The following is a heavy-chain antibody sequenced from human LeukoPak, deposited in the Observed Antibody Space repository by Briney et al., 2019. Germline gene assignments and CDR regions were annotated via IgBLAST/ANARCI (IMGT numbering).Heavy chain of an antibody. V-gene: IGHV5-51*01. CDR2: IYPGDSDT. CDR1: GYSFTSYW. D-gene: IGHD3-10*01. J-gene: IGHJ5*02. CDR3: ARRNSLLWFGELLVTDWFDP. Sequence: GESLKISCKGSGYSFTSYWIGWVRQMPGKGLEWMGIIYPGDSDTRYSPSFQGQVTISADKSISTAYLQWSSLKASDTAMYYCARRNSLLWFGELLVTDWFDPWGQGTLVTVSS.